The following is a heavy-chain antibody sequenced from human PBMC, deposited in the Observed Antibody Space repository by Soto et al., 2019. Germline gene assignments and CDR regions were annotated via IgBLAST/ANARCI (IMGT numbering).Heavy chain of an antibody. J-gene: IGHJ5*02. Sequence: QVQLVQSGAELKKPGASVKISCETSGYRFSTSGIHWLRQAPGQSLEWMGWINAADGDTKYSQKFQGRVTLSRDTPASTAYMELSSLTSEDTSIYYCARDSQRVQIPSTGWFDPWGQGTVVTVSS. V-gene: IGHV1-3*01. CDR3: ARDSQRVQIPSTGWFDP. CDR1: GYRFSTSG. D-gene: IGHD2-2*01. CDR2: INAADGDT.